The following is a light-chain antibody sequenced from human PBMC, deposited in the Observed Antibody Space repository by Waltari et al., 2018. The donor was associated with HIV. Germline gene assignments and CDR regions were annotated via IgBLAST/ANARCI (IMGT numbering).Light chain of an antibody. CDR2: GAS. V-gene: IGKV3-20*01. J-gene: IGKJ1*01. Sequence: ELVLTQFPDTLSLSPGERATLSCRTSQSISSLYLAWYQQKRGQAPRLLIYGASSRATGIPDRFSGRGSGTDFTLTISRLEPEDFAVYYCQHYGTPRTFGRGTTVEIK. CDR1: QSISSLY. CDR3: QHYGTPRT.